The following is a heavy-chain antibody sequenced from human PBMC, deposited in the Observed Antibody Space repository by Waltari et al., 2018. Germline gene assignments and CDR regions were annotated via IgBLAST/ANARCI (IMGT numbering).Heavy chain of an antibody. V-gene: IGHV3-53*02. CDR1: GFIVSRNY. CDR3: ATIGAYLGALDV. Sequence: EVQLVETGGGSIQPGGSLRLSCAASGFIVSRNYMSWVRQAPGKGLEWVSVMYDGGGEYSAGATRGRYTISGDSSKNTLYLEMNTLGAEDTAVYYCATIGAYLGALDVWGQGTMVTVSS. CDR2: MYDGGGE. J-gene: IGHJ3*01. D-gene: IGHD3-16*01.